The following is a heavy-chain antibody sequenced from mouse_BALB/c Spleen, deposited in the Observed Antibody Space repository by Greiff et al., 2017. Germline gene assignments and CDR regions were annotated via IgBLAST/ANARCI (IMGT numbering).Heavy chain of an antibody. J-gene: IGHJ4*01. V-gene: IGHV5-4*02. D-gene: IGHD2-10*02. CDR3: ARERGGYGNYYAMDY. CDR1: GFTFSDYY. Sequence: EVMLVESGGGLVKPGGSLKLSCAASGFTFSDYYMYWVRQTPEKRLEWVATISDGVSYTYYPDSVKGRFTISRDNAKNNLYLQMSSLKSEDTAMYYCARERGGYGNYYAMDYWGQGTSVTVSS. CDR2: ISDGVSYT.